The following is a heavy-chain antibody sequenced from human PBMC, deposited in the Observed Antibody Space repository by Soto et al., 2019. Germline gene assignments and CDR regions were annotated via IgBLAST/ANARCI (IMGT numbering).Heavy chain of an antibody. CDR1: GLTLTDAW. V-gene: IGHV3-15*07. J-gene: IGHJ4*02. D-gene: IGHD3-22*01. CDR3: AYYRDSRAVHFDS. CDR2: LKSKPNGGTA. Sequence: VQLVESGGGLVTPGESLRLSCTASGLTLTDAWMKWVRQAQGKGLEWVGRLKSKPNGGTADYAAPVRGRFTILRDDSKNMLSLQMNSLKTEDTAVYYCAYYRDSRAVHFDSWGQGTLVTVSS.